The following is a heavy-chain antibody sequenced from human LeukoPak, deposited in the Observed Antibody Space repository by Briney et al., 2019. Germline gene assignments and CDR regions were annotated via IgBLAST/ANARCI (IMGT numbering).Heavy chain of an antibody. CDR1: GFSFSSYW. V-gene: IGHV3-7*01. CDR3: AGGRGWLCDA. J-gene: IGHJ5*02. D-gene: IGHD3-10*01. Sequence: GGSLRLSCAASGFSFSSYWMMWFRQAPGKGLEWVATIRQDGSSPDYVDSVMGRFTISRDNAKNSLHLQMNSLKAEDTAVYFCAGGRGWLCDAWGQGTLVTVSS. CDR2: IRQDGSSP.